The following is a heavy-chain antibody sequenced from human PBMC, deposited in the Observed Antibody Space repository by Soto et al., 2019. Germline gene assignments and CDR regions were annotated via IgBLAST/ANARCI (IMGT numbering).Heavy chain of an antibody. CDR3: AREGADYYDSSGYYPPDYYYGMDD. D-gene: IGHD3-22*01. CDR2: MNPNSGNT. V-gene: IGHV1-8*01. Sequence: QVQLVQSGAEVKKPGASVKVSCKASGYTFTSYDINWVRQATGQGLEWMGWMNPNSGNTGYAQKFQGRVTMTRNTSISTAYMELSSLRSEDTAVYYCAREGADYYDSSGYYPPDYYYGMDDWGQGTTVTVSS. CDR1: GYTFTSYD. J-gene: IGHJ6*02.